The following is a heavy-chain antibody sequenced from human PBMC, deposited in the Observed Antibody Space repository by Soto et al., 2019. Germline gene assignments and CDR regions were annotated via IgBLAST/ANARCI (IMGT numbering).Heavy chain of an antibody. D-gene: IGHD2-15*01. J-gene: IGHJ4*02. Sequence: SETLSLTCTVSGGSIANNNYFWGWVRQPPGKGLEWIGSAAYSGGTYKNPSLESRVTVSVDTSKNQFSLKLTSVTAADTAVYYCAKVVVGATSHSDFDSWGQGTLVTVSS. CDR3: AKVVVGATSHSDFDS. CDR1: GGSIANNNYF. V-gene: IGHV4-39*01. CDR2: AAYSGGT.